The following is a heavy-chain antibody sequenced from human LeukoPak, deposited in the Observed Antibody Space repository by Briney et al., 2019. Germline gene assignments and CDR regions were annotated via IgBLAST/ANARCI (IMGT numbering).Heavy chain of an antibody. CDR3: ARDKVGAYSPFDY. CDR1: GFTFSSYA. V-gene: IGHV3-23*01. J-gene: IGHJ4*02. D-gene: IGHD1-26*01. Sequence: GGSLRLSCAASGFTFSSYAMTWVRQAPGKGLKWVSTISGSGAGTYYADSVKGRFTISRDNSKNTVSLQMNSLRAEDTAVYYCARDKVGAYSPFDYWGQGTLVTVSS. CDR2: ISGSGAGT.